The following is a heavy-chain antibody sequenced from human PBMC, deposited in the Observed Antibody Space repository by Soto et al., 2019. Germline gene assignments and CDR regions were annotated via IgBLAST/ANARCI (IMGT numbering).Heavy chain of an antibody. CDR2: ISYDGSNK. CDR1: GFTFSSYG. Sequence: QVQLVESGGGVVQPGRSLRLSCAASGFTFSSYGMHWVRQAPGKGLEWVAVISYDGSNKYYADSVKGRFTISRDNSKNTLYLQMNSLRAEDTAVYYCAKNMVRGDPEDAFDIWGQGTMVTVSS. D-gene: IGHD3-10*01. V-gene: IGHV3-30*18. J-gene: IGHJ3*02. CDR3: AKNMVRGDPEDAFDI.